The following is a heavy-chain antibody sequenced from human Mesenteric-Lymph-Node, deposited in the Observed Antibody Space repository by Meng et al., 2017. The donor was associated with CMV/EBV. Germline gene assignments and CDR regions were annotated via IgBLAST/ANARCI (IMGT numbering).Heavy chain of an antibody. J-gene: IGHJ6*02. CDR3: ARDMMVRGVIIGPYYYYYGMDV. CDR1: GFTVSSNY. D-gene: IGHD3-10*01. Sequence: GSLRLSCAASGFTVSSNYMSWVRQAPGKGLEWIGYIYYSGSTNYNPSLKSRVTISVDTSKNQFSLKLSSVTAADTAVYYCARDMMVRGVIIGPYYYYYGMDVWGQGTTVTVSS. CDR2: IYYSGST. V-gene: IGHV4-59*02.